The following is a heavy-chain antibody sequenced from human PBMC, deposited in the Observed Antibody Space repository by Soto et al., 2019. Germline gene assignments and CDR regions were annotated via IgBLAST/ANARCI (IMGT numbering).Heavy chain of an antibody. Sequence: SETLSLTCTVSGDSVSSYYWSWIRQPPGKGLEWIAYIYYSGSTNYNSSLKSRVTISLDTSKHQVSLKLSSVSAADTAIYYCAKASGGNWFDPWGQGTLVTVSS. CDR1: GDSVSSYY. CDR3: AKASGGNWFDP. CDR2: IYYSGST. J-gene: IGHJ5*02. V-gene: IGHV4-59*02.